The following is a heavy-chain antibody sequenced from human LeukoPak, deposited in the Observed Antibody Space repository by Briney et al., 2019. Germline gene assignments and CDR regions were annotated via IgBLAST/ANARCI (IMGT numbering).Heavy chain of an antibody. CDR3: ARGSYYFDY. J-gene: IGHJ4*02. V-gene: IGHV4-38-2*02. CDR2: IYHSGST. CDR1: GYSISSGHY. Sequence: PSETLSLTCTVSGYSISSGHYWGWIRQPPGKGLEWIGSIYHSGSTYYNPSLKSRVTISVDTSKNQFSLKLSSVTAADTAVYYCARGSYYFDYWGQGTLVTVSS.